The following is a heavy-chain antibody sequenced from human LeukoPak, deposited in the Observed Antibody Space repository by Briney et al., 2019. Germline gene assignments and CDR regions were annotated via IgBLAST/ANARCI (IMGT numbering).Heavy chain of an antibody. D-gene: IGHD6-13*01. CDR2: VYYSGST. J-gene: IGHJ4*02. Sequence: SETLSLTCTVSGGPISNYYWGWIRRPPGKGLEWIGYVYYSGSTNYNPSLKSRVTISVDTSKNQFSLKLTSVTAADTAVYFCARDSGAGYSTSWYIDYWGQGTLVTVSS. V-gene: IGHV4-59*01. CDR3: ARDSGAGYSTSWYIDY. CDR1: GGPISNYY.